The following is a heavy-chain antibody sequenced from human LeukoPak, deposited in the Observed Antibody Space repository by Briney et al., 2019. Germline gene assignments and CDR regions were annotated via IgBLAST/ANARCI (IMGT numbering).Heavy chain of an antibody. J-gene: IGHJ6*02. Sequence: ASVNVSCTASGGTFSSYAISWVRQAPGQGLEWMGGIIPIFGTANYAQKFQGRVTITADESTSTAYMELSSLRSEDTAVYYCARVRSPDYAYGMDVWGQGTTVTVSS. CDR2: IIPIFGTA. CDR1: GGTFSSYA. V-gene: IGHV1-69*13. CDR3: ARVRSPDYAYGMDV.